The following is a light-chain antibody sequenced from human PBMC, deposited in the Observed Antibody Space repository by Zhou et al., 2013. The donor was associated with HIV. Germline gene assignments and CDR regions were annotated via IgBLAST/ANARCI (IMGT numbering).Light chain of an antibody. J-gene: IGKJ3*01. CDR2: GAS. V-gene: IGKV3D-20*02. Sequence: EVVLTQSPGTLSLFPGERATLSCRASQSLRSNQLAWYQQKPGQAPRLVMYGASSRARGIPDRFSGSGSGTDFTLTINSLEPEDFAIYYCQHRSTWPRFTFGPGTRVDFK. CDR1: QSLRSNQ. CDR3: QHRSTWPRFT.